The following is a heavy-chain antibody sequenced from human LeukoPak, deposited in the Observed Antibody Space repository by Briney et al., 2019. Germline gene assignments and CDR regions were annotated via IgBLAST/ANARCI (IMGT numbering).Heavy chain of an antibody. CDR1: GYTFTDYY. CDR2: INPNSGST. J-gene: IGHJ5*02. Sequence: ASVEVSCKASGYTFTDYYMHWMRQAPGQGLEWMGWINPNSGSTHYAQKFQGRVTMTRDTSISTAYMELSRLRSDDTAVYYCARESCSTTNCYVRPLNWFDPWGQGTLVTVSS. D-gene: IGHD2-2*01. CDR3: ARESCSTTNCYVRPLNWFDP. V-gene: IGHV1-2*02.